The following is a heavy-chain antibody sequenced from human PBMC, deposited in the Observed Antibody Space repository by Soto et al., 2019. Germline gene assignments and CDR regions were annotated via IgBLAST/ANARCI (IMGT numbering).Heavy chain of an antibody. CDR2: ISGSGGST. J-gene: IGHJ4*02. Sequence: GGSLRLSCAASGFTFSSYAMSWVRQAPGKGPEWVSAISGSGGSTYSANSVKGRFTISRDNSKNTLYLQMNSLRAEDTAVYYCAKYLGAGLTGQDYWGQGTLVTVSS. V-gene: IGHV3-23*01. CDR1: GFTFSSYA. CDR3: AKYLGAGLTGQDY. D-gene: IGHD3-9*01.